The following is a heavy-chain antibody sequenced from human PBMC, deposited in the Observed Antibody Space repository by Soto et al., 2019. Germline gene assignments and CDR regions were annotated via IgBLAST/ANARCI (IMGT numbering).Heavy chain of an antibody. CDR3: AKDSGYDSTD. V-gene: IGHV3-23*01. CDR1: GFTFSTSG. D-gene: IGHD3-22*01. Sequence: EVQLLESGGGLVQPGGSLRLSCAASGFTFSTSGMSWVRQAPGKGLEWISGLSGSDGRTTYADSVKGRFTISRDNSKNTLYLQIDSLRVEDTAMYYCAKDSGYDSTDWGQGTLVTVSS. CDR2: LSGSDGRT. J-gene: IGHJ4*02.